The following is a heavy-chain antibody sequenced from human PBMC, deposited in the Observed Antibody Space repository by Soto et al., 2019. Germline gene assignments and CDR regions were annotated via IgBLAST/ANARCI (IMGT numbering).Heavy chain of an antibody. V-gene: IGHV3-21*01. D-gene: IGHD3-16*02. CDR2: ISSSSSYI. CDR1: GFTFSSYS. Sequence: PGGSLRLSCAASGFTFSSYSMNWVRQAPGKGLEWVSSISSSSSYIYYADSVKGRFTISRDNAKNSLYLQMNSLRDEDTAVYYCARIYRRDGNKYADYWGQGTLVTVSS. CDR3: ARIYRRDGNKYADY. J-gene: IGHJ4*02.